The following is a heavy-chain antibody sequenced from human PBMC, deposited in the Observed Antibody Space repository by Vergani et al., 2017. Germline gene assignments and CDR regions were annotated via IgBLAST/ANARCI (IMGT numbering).Heavy chain of an antibody. Sequence: EVQLLESGGDLVQPGGSLRLSCAASGFTFIMHAMSWVRQAPGKGLEWVSTLSASDRRTHYADSVKGRFTISRDNSKNTLFLHMNSLRPEDTAVYYCAKGPHSGKYYFDYWGQGTLVTVSS. J-gene: IGHJ4*02. V-gene: IGHV3-23*01. CDR1: GFTFIMHA. D-gene: IGHD3-10*01. CDR2: LSASDRRT. CDR3: AKGPHSGKYYFDY.